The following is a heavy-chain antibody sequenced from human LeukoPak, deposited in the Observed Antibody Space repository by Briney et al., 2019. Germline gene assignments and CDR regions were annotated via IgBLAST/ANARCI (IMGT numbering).Heavy chain of an antibody. CDR1: GFTFSSYS. J-gene: IGHJ1*01. CDR3: ARPQNRAPPEWDSSVYSPPAPKYFQH. CDR2: ISTSSTYI. D-gene: IGHD3-22*01. V-gene: IGHV3-21*01. Sequence: GGSLRLSCTASGFTFSSYSMNWDRQAPGKGLEWVSSISTSSTYIYYADSLKGRFTISRDNAKNSLYLQMNSLRAEDTAMYFCARPQNRAPPEWDSSVYSPPAPKYFQHWGQGTLVTVSS.